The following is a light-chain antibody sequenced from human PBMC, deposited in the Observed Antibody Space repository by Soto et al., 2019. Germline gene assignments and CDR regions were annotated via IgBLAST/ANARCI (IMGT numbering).Light chain of an antibody. CDR3: TSFTSRHTYV. V-gene: IGLV2-14*03. J-gene: IGLJ1*01. CDR2: DVS. Sequence: QSALTQPASVSGSPGQSFTIFCTGTSSDVGGYNYVSWYQQHPDKAPRLMIYDVSNRPSGVSDRFSGSKSGDTASLTISGLQAEDEADYYCTSFTSRHTYVFGTGTKVTVL. CDR1: SSDVGGYNY.